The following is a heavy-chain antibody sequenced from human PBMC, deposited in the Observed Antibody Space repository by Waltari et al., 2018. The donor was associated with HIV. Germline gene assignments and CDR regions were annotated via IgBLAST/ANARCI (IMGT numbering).Heavy chain of an antibody. J-gene: IGHJ4*02. V-gene: IGHV3-33*01. CDR2: IWYDGDNK. D-gene: IGHD3-22*01. CDR3: ARGGYYYDISGYYHY. CDR1: GFPFSHFA. Sequence: QVQLVESGGGVVHPGRSLRLSCAAYGFPFSHFAMHWVRQAPGKGLEWVAVIWYDGDNKYYADSVKGRFTISRDNSKNTLYLQMNSLRVEDTAVYYCARGGYYYDISGYYHYWGQGTLVTVSS.